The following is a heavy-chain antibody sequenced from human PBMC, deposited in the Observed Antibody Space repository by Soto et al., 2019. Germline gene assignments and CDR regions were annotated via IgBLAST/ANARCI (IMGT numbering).Heavy chain of an antibody. V-gene: IGHV3-21*01. D-gene: IGHD4-4*01. J-gene: IGHJ6*02. CDR2: ISSSSSYI. CDR3: ASWIGYSNYGMDV. CDR1: GFTFSSYS. Sequence: GGSLRLSCAASGFTFSSYSMNWVRQAPGKGLEWVSSISSSSSYIYYADSVKGRFTISRDNAKNSLYLQMNSLRAEDTAVYYCASWIGYSNYGMDVWGQGTTVTVSS.